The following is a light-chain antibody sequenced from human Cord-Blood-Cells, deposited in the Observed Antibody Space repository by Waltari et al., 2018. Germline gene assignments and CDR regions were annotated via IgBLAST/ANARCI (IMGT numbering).Light chain of an antibody. V-gene: IGLV2-14*01. CDR2: DVS. J-gene: IGLJ1*01. CDR3: SSYTSSSTLV. Sequence: QSSLTQPASVSGSPGQSITIPCTGNSSDVGGYHYISWYQQHPGKAPKLMIYDVSNRPSGVANRFSGSKSGNTASLTISGLQAEDEADYYCSSYTSSSTLVFGTGTKVTVL. CDR1: SSDVGGYHY.